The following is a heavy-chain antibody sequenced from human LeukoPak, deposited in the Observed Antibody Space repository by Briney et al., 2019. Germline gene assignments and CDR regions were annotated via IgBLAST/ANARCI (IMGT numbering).Heavy chain of an antibody. CDR2: INWNGGST. CDR3: AREDCSGGSCEYYYYYMDV. CDR1: GFTFDDYG. Sequence: PGGSLRLSCAASGFTFDDYGMSWVRQAPGKELEWVSGINWNGGSTGYADSVKGRFTISRDNAKNSLYPQMNSLRAEDTALYYCAREDCSGGSCEYYYYYMDVWGKGTTVTVSS. D-gene: IGHD2-15*01. J-gene: IGHJ6*03. V-gene: IGHV3-20*04.